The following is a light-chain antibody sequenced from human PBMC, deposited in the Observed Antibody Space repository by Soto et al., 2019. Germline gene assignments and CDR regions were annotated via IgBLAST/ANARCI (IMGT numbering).Light chain of an antibody. CDR1: QDISNY. Sequence: DIQMTQSPSSLSASVGDRVTITCQASQDISNYLNWYQQKPGKAPKLLIYDASNLETGVPSRFSGSGSGTDFTFTISSLQPEDIATYYWQQYDNPSVTFGQGTRLEIK. V-gene: IGKV1-33*01. CDR3: QQYDNPSVT. J-gene: IGKJ5*01. CDR2: DAS.